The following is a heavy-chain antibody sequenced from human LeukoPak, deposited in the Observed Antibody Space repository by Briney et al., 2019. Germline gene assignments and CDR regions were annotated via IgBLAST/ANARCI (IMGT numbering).Heavy chain of an antibody. J-gene: IGHJ4*02. CDR2: ISGSGGST. CDR3: AKDQGVVVVAATGFDY. CDR1: GFTFSSYA. D-gene: IGHD2-15*01. Sequence: GGSLRLSCAASGFTFSSYAMSWVRQAPGKGLEWVSAISGSGGSTYYADSVKGRFTISRDNSKNTLYLQMNSLRAEDTAGYYCAKDQGVVVVAATGFDYWGQGTLVTVSS. V-gene: IGHV3-23*01.